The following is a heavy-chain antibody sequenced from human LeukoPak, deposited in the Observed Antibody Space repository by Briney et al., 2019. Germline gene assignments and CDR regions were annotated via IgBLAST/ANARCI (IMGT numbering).Heavy chain of an antibody. D-gene: IGHD2-2*01. CDR1: GGSISSSNW. V-gene: IGHV4-4*02. CDR3: ARRRVVPAAKMGGWFDP. J-gene: IGHJ5*02. CDR2: IYHSGST. Sequence: SGTLSLTCAVSGGSISSSNWWSWVRQPPGKGLEWIGEIYHSGSTNYNPSLKSRVTISVDKSKNQFSLKLSSVTAADTAVYYCARRRVVPAAKMGGWFDPWGQGTLVTVSS.